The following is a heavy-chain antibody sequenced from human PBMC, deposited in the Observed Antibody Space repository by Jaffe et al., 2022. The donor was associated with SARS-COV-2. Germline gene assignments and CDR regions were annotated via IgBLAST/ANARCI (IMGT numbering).Heavy chain of an antibody. J-gene: IGHJ6*02. CDR3: ARGSWSCSSTSCLIWYSSSSEPNYYYYYGMDV. V-gene: IGHV3-74*01. CDR2: INSDGSST. D-gene: IGHD2-2*01. CDR1: GFTFSSYW. Sequence: EVQLVESGGGLVQPGGSLRLSCAASGFTFSSYWMHWVRQAPGKGLVWVSRINSDGSSTSYADSVKGRFTISRDNAKNTLYLQMNSLRAEDTAVYYCARGSWSCSSTSCLIWYSSSSEPNYYYYYGMDVWGQGTTVTVSS.